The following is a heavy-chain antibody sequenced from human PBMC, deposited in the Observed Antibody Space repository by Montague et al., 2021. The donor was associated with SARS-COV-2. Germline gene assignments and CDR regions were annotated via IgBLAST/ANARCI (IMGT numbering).Heavy chain of an antibody. V-gene: IGHV4-39*01. CDR1: GGSITSSAYF. CDR3: ASLGSPAYCGGDCYVRGYGTDA. CDR2: IYYSGNT. J-gene: IGHJ6*02. D-gene: IGHD2-21*02. Sequence: SETLSLTCTVSGGSITSSAYFWSWIRQSPGKGLEWIGTIYYSGNTYSNPSLKSRLTISMDTSKSQVSLKINSVTAADTAVYFCASLGSPAYCGGDCYVRGYGTDAWGQGTMVTVSS.